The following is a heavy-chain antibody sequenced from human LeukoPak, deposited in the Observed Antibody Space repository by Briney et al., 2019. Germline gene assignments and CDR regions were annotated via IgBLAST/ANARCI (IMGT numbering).Heavy chain of an antibody. CDR2: IYYSGST. J-gene: IGHJ4*02. CDR3: ARGIWGAYYDFWSGYYTGNYFDY. CDR1: GGSISSSSYY. Sequence: SETLSLTCTVSGGSISSSSYYWGWIRQPPGKGLEWIGYIYYSGSTYYNPSLKSRVTISVDTSKNQFSLKLSSVTAADTAVYYCARGIWGAYYDFWSGYYTGNYFDYWGQGTLVTVSS. D-gene: IGHD3-3*01. V-gene: IGHV4-30-4*08.